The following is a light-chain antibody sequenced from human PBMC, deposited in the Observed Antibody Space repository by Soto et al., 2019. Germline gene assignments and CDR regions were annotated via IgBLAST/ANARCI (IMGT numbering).Light chain of an antibody. V-gene: IGKV3-20*01. Sequence: EIVLTQSPGTLSLSPGERATLSCRASQSVSSSYLAWYQQKPGQAPRLLIYGASSRATGIPDRFSGSGSGTDFTLTISRLEPEDFAVYYCQQYGSSPRITFRQGTRLEIK. J-gene: IGKJ5*01. CDR2: GAS. CDR1: QSVSSSY. CDR3: QQYGSSPRIT.